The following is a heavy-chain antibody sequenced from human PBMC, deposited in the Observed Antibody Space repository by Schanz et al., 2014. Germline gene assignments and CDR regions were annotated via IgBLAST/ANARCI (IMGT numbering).Heavy chain of an antibody. CDR1: GFTFITYT. CDR2: ISFSGNTI. J-gene: IGHJ6*02. Sequence: EVQLVESGGGLIQPGGSLRLSCATSGFTFITYTLNWVRQAPGKGLEWISYISFSGNTIYYADSVKGRFTISRDNAKNSVFLQMNRLRAEDTAVYYCATEGPRGTRHPINYYYAMDNWGQGTKVTV. V-gene: IGHV3-48*01. D-gene: IGHD6-6*01. CDR3: ATEGPRGTRHPINYYYAMDN.